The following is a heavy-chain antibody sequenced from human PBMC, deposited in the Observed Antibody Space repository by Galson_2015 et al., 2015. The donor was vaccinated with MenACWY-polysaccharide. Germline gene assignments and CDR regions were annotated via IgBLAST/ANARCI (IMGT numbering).Heavy chain of an antibody. D-gene: IGHD3-16*01. CDR1: GGSFSTFS. V-gene: IGHV1-69*02. CDR3: ASLLGEAPAQTGAFDL. J-gene: IGHJ3*01. CDR2: IIPGPDKP. Sequence: SVKVSCKASGGSFSTFSFNWVRQAPGQGLEWMGRIIPGPDKPSYAQKFQGRVTITADTSTGTANMELSSLRFEDTAIYYCASLLGEAPAQTGAFDLWGEGAVATVSS.